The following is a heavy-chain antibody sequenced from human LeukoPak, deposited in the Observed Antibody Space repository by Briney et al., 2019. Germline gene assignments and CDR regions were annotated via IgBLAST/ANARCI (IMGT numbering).Heavy chain of an antibody. CDR1: RFIFSTYD. Sequence: PGVTVTLSCTASRFIFSTYDITWLPQGPGKGLEWVSAIRSDGGRTYYTNSVRGRFTISRDNSKDTVYLQINGLRVEDTAVYYGAREQSGTRGWYDVDYWGQGTLVTVAS. J-gene: IGHJ4*02. V-gene: IGHV3-23*01. D-gene: IGHD6-19*01. CDR3: AREQSGTRGWYDVDY. CDR2: IRSDGGRT.